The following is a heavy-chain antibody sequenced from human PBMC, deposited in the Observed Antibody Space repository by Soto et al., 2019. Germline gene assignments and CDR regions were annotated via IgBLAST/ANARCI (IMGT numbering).Heavy chain of an antibody. CDR1: GGSISRYY. V-gene: IGHV4-59*08. D-gene: IGHD3-9*01. CDR2: IYYSGST. CDR3: ARHNILRYFDWTHNRFDP. J-gene: IGHJ5*02. Sequence: SETLSLTCTVSGGSISRYYWSWIRQPPGKGLEWIGYIYYSGSTNYNPSLKSRVTISVDTSKNQFSLKLSSVTAADTAVYYCARHNILRYFDWTHNRFDPWGQGTLVTVSS.